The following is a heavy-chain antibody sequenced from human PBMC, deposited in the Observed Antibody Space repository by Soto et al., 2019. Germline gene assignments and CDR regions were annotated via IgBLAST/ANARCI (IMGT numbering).Heavy chain of an antibody. CDR1: GYTFTSYG. V-gene: IGHV1-18*01. D-gene: IGHD2-21*02. Sequence: QVQLVQSGAEVKKPGASVKVSCKASGYTFTSYGISWVRQAPGQGLEWMGWISAYNGNTNYAQKLQGRVTMTTDTSTSTAYMELRSLRSDDTAVYYCCVVVTAKQPPLAIDYWGQGTLVTVSS. CDR3: CVVVTAKQPPLAIDY. CDR2: ISAYNGNT. J-gene: IGHJ4*02.